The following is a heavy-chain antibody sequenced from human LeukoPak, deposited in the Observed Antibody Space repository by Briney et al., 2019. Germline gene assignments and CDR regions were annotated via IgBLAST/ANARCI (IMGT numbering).Heavy chain of an antibody. CDR2: ISSSNNYI. CDR1: GLTFSSYT. J-gene: IGHJ4*02. Sequence: GGSLRLSCAASGLTFSSYTMNWVRQAPGKGLEWVSSISSSNNYIYYADSVKGRFTISRDNAKNLLYLQMNSLRGEDTAVYYCATDWILGGDVECLGQGGLVTVSS. D-gene: IGHD5-18*01. CDR3: ATDWILGGDVEC. V-gene: IGHV3-21*01.